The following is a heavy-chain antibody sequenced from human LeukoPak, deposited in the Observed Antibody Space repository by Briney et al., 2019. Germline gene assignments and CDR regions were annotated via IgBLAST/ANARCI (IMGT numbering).Heavy chain of an antibody. V-gene: IGHV3-9*01. CDR2: ISWNSGSI. CDR1: GFTFDDYA. J-gene: IGHJ4*02. Sequence: PGRSLRLSCAASGFTFDDYAMHWVRQAPGKGLEWVSGISWNSGSIGYADSVKGRFTISRDNAKNSLYLQMNSLRAEDTALYYCAKARRGYFDYWGKGTLVTVSS. D-gene: IGHD5-12*01. CDR3: AKARRGYFDY.